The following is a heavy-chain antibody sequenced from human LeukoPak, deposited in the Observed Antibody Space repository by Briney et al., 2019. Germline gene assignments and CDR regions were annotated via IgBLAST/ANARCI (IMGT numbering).Heavy chain of an antibody. D-gene: IGHD6-19*01. CDR2: IKPDGSEK. J-gene: IGHJ4*02. CDR3: AKLAGWTNFDY. V-gene: IGHV3-7*05. Sequence: PGGSLRLSCVASGFTLSTYWMTWVRQAPGKGLEWVANIKPDGSEKYFVDSVRGRFTISRDNVKNSLYLQMNSLRAEDTAVYYCAKLAGWTNFDYWGQGTLVTVSS. CDR1: GFTLSTYW.